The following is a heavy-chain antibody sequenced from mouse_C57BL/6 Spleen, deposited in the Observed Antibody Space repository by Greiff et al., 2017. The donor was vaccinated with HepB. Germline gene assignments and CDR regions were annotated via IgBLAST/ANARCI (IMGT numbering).Heavy chain of an antibody. Sequence: VQLQQSGAELVRPGASVTLSCKASGYTFTDYEMHWVKQTPVHGLEWIGAIDPETGGTAYNQKFKGKAILTADKSSSTAYMELRSLTSEDSAVYYCTRVDGYYSYWYFDVWGTGTTVTVSS. CDR1: GYTFTDYE. CDR3: TRVDGYYSYWYFDV. V-gene: IGHV1-15*01. J-gene: IGHJ1*03. D-gene: IGHD2-3*01. CDR2: IDPETGGT.